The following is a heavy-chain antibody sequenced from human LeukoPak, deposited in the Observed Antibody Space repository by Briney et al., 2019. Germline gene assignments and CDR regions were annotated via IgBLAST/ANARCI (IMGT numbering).Heavy chain of an antibody. CDR2: ISYDGSNK. V-gene: IGHV3-30*18. Sequence: PGGSLRLSCAASGFTFSSYGMHWVRQAPGKGLEWVAVISYDGSNKYYADSVKGRFTISRDNSKNTLYLQMNSLRAEDTAVYYCANLGYSGYQPGAFDYWGQGTLVTVSS. J-gene: IGHJ4*02. D-gene: IGHD5-12*01. CDR3: ANLGYSGYQPGAFDY. CDR1: GFTFSSYG.